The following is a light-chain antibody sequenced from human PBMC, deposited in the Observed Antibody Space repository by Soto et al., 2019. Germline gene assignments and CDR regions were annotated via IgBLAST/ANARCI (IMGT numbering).Light chain of an antibody. Sequence: DIQMTPSPSTLSASVGDRVTITCRASQSISSLLAWYQQKPGTAPTLLIYKASSLESGVPSRFSGSGSGTEFSLTISSLQPDDSATYYCQQYNSYPLTFGQGTRLEIK. CDR1: QSISSL. CDR2: KAS. V-gene: IGKV1-5*03. J-gene: IGKJ5*01. CDR3: QQYNSYPLT.